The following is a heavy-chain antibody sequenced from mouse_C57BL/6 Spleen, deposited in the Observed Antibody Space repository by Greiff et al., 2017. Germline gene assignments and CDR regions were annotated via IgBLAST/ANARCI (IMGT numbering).Heavy chain of an antibody. Sequence: QVQLQQSGAELVRPGASVTLSCKASGYTFTDYEMHWVKQTPVHGLEWIGAIDPETGGTAYNQKFKGKAILTADKSSSTAYMELRSLTSEDSAVYYCTILPSYAMDYWGQGTSVTVSS. CDR1: GYTFTDYE. V-gene: IGHV1-15*01. D-gene: IGHD2-10*01. J-gene: IGHJ4*01. CDR3: TILPSYAMDY. CDR2: IDPETGGT.